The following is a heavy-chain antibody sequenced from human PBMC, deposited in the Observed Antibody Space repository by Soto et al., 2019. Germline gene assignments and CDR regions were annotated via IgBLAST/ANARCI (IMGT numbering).Heavy chain of an antibody. CDR3: ARGGGCSWYGGLDY. CDR2: IYSTGST. V-gene: IGHV4-59*01. J-gene: IGHJ4*02. Sequence: SETLSLTCTVSGGSISNFYWTWIRQPPGKGLEWIGYIYSTGSTNYNPSLKSRVTISVDTSKNHFSLNLNSVTAADTAVYYCARGGGCSWYGGLDYWGQGTLVTVSS. D-gene: IGHD6-13*01. CDR1: GGSISNFY.